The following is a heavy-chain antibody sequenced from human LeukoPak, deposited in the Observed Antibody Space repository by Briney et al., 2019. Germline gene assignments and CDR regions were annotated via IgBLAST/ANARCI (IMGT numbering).Heavy chain of an antibody. CDR1: GFTFSSYG. CDR3: AKEGGLYYYDSSRHYFDY. D-gene: IGHD3-22*01. CDR2: KWYDGSNK. J-gene: IGHJ4*02. V-gene: IGHV3-30*02. Sequence: GGSLRLSCAASGFTFSSYGMHWVRQAPGKGLEWVAFKWYDGSNKYYADSVKGRFTISRDNSKNTLYLQMNSLRAEDTAVYYCAKEGGLYYYDSSRHYFDYWGQGTLVTVSS.